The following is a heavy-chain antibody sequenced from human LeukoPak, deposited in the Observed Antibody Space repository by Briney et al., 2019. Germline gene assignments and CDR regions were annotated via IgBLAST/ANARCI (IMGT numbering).Heavy chain of an antibody. J-gene: IGHJ3*02. Sequence: GGSLRLSCAASGFTFSSYDMHWVRQATGKGLEWVSAISAAGDTYYLDSVKGRFTISRENAKNSLYLQMHSLRAGDTAVYYCAKELIVVVPAAMRGAFDIWGQGTMVTVSS. CDR2: ISAAGDT. CDR3: AKELIVVVPAAMRGAFDI. CDR1: GFTFSSYD. V-gene: IGHV3-13*01. D-gene: IGHD2-2*01.